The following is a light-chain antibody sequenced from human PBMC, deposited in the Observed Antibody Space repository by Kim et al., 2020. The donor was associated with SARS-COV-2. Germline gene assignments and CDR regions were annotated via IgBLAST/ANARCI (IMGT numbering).Light chain of an antibody. Sequence: GHSITISCTGTSRDVGGYNYVSWYQQYPGKAPKLMIYDVSNRPSGVSNRFSGSKSGNTASLTISGLQAEDEADYYCSSYTSSSTVVFGGGTQLTVL. CDR1: SRDVGGYNY. V-gene: IGLV2-14*03. CDR2: DVS. CDR3: SSYTSSSTVV. J-gene: IGLJ2*01.